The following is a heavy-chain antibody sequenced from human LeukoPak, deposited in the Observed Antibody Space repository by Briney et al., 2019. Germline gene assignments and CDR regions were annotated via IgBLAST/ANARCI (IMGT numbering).Heavy chain of an antibody. J-gene: IGHJ4*02. D-gene: IGHD3-22*01. Sequence: AGNLSLYCAASAFTISSYSMNWDRQAQGQGLVWVSYISSSSTTIYYTLSVKVRFTISRYNTKTSMYLQMNSLRGEDTDVYYCARVLYYYDSIGETFFDYWGQGTLVTVSS. CDR2: ISSSSTTI. V-gene: IGHV3-48*01. CDR1: AFTISSYS. CDR3: ARVLYYYDSIGETFFDY.